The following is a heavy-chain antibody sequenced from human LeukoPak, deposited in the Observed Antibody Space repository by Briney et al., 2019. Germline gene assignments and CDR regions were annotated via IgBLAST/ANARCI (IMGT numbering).Heavy chain of an antibody. D-gene: IGHD3-10*01. Sequence: SVKVSCKASGGTLSSYAISWVRQAPGQGLEWMGGIIPIFGTANYAQKFQGRVTITADESTSTAYMELSSLRSEDTAVYYCARGMYRNGSGSYYHFDYWGQGTLVTVSS. J-gene: IGHJ4*02. CDR1: GGTLSSYA. V-gene: IGHV1-69*01. CDR3: ARGMYRNGSGSYYHFDY. CDR2: IIPIFGTA.